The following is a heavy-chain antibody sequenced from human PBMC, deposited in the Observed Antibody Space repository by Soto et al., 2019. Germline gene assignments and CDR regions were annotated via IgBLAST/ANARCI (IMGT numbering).Heavy chain of an antibody. CDR3: ARESGDNWDYEAY. V-gene: IGHV4-4*07. J-gene: IGHJ4*02. D-gene: IGHD1-7*01. CDR2: IYTSGNT. CDR1: GGSISSYH. Sequence: QVQLQESGPGLVEPLETLSFTCTVSGGSISSYHWSWIRQSAGKGLEWIGRIYTSGNTHYNPSLKSRVTVSIDTSKNQFFLTVNSVTAADSAVYYCARESGDNWDYEAYWGQGTPVTVSS.